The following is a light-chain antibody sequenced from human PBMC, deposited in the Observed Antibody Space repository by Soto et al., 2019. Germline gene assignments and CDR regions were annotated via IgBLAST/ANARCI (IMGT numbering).Light chain of an antibody. CDR3: QQRSGWPLT. J-gene: IGKJ4*01. V-gene: IGKV3-11*01. CDR2: DAS. CDR1: QSVNSF. Sequence: EIVLTQSPATLSLSPGDRATLSCRASQSVNSFLTWYQQKPGQAPRLLIYDASTRATGIPARFSGSGSGTDFTLTISSLEPEDFAVYYCQQRSGWPLTFGGGTRVEMK.